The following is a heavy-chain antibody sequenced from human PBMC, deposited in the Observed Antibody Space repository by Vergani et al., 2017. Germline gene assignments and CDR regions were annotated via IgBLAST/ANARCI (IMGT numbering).Heavy chain of an antibody. CDR3: ARGGGQTALDL. Sequence: QVQLVQSGAEVKKPGASVKVSCKASRYTFTKFGITWVRQAPGQGLQWMGWISAYNANTNFAQKLQGRVFMTTDTSTRTAYMELRSLRSDDTAVYYCARGGGQTALDLWGQGTLVTVSS. V-gene: IGHV1-18*01. J-gene: IGHJ4*02. CDR2: ISAYNANT. D-gene: IGHD5-18*01. CDR1: RYTFTKFG.